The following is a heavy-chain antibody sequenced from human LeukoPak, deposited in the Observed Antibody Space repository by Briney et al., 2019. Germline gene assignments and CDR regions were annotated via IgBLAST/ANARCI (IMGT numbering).Heavy chain of an antibody. D-gene: IGHD2-2*01. J-gene: IGHJ3*02. CDR1: GDPINRHY. V-gene: IGHV4-59*08. Sequence: SETLSLTCTVSGDPINRHYWSWIRQTPGKGPEWIGYVSYRGSTNYNPSLQSRVTMSIDTSNNQFSLSLSSVTAADTAVYYCATNAGPAAHDAIDIWGQGTLVTVSS. CDR3: ATNAGPAAHDAIDI. CDR2: VSYRGST.